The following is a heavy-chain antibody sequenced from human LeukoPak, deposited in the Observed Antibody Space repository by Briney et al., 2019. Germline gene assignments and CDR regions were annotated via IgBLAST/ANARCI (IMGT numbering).Heavy chain of an antibody. CDR3: ARGGASSRYFDS. J-gene: IGHJ4*02. CDR2: ISDNGIS. Sequence: TSETLSLTCSVSGGSIRGDYWSWIRQSPGTRPEWIAFISDNGISNYNPSLKSRVTISLDTSKNQFSLMVTSMTAADTAVYYCARGGASSRYFDSWGQGTLVTVSS. CDR1: GGSIRGDY. V-gene: IGHV4-59*01. D-gene: IGHD6-6*01.